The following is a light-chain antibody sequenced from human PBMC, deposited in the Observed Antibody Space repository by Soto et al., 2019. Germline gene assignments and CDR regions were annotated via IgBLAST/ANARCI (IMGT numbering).Light chain of an antibody. Sequence: IQSTKFKYSLSAPVGAGITIPFLASQTIMTYLNWYQLKPGKPPRLLIYAASSLQSGVPSRFSGSGSGTDFTLTISSLQPEDFATYSCQQSYNSPQTFGQGTKVDI. CDR1: QTIMTY. V-gene: IGKV1-39*01. J-gene: IGKJ1*01. CDR2: AAS. CDR3: QQSYNSPQT.